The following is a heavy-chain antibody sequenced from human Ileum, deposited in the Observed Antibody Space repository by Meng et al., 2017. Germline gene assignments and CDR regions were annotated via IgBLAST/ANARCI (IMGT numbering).Heavy chain of an antibody. V-gene: IGHV4-34*01. D-gene: IGHD3-16*01. CDR1: GWCFSGYY. Sequence: QVEPQQVGAGLLKHSETQSLACAVYGWCFSGYYWSCIRQPPGKGLVWIGEINNSGSTNYNPSLKSRVTISVDTSKNQFSLKLGSVTAADTAEYYCARGGGRYGPDFDYWGQGTLVTVSS. J-gene: IGHJ4*02. CDR2: INNSGST. CDR3: ARGGGRYGPDFDY.